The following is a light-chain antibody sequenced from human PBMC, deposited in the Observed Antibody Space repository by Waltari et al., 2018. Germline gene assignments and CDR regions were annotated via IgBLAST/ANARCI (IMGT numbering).Light chain of an antibody. CDR2: GAS. CDR1: QSVSTGY. CDR3: QQYGGSLT. Sequence: EIVLTQSPGTLSLSPGERATLSCRASQSVSTGYFAWYQQKPGQSPRLLIYGASKRATGIPDRFSGSGSGTDFTLTISGLEPEDFAVYYCQQYGGSLTFGGGTKVEIK. V-gene: IGKV3-20*01. J-gene: IGKJ4*01.